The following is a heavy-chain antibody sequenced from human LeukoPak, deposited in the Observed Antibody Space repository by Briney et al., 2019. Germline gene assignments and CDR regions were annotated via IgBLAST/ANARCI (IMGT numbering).Heavy chain of an antibody. CDR2: INPNSGGT. CDR3: ARDLRQLGGLDY. V-gene: IGHV1-2*02. J-gene: IGHJ4*02. Sequence: ASVKVSCKASGYTFTSYAMNWVRQAPGQGLEWMGWINPNSGGTNYAQKFQGRVTMTRDMSTSTVYMELSSLRSEDTAVYYCARDLRQLGGLDYWGQGTLVTVSS. D-gene: IGHD3-16*01. CDR1: GYTFTSYA.